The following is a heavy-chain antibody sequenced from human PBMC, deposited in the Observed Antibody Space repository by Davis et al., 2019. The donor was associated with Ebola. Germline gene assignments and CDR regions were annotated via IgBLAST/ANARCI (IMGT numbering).Heavy chain of an antibody. CDR2: ISGSGGST. J-gene: IGHJ4*02. CDR3: AKASRQWQQFDY. V-gene: IGHV3-23*01. D-gene: IGHD6-19*01. Sequence: GESLKISCAASGFTFSSYAMSWVRQAPGKGLEWVSAISGSGGSTYYADSVKGRFTISRDNSKNTLYLQMNSLRAEDTAVYYCAKASRQWQQFDYWGQETLVTVSS. CDR1: GFTFSSYA.